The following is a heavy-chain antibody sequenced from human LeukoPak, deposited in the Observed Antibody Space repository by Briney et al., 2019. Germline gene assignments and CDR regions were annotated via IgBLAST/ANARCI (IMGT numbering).Heavy chain of an antibody. CDR2: INWNGGST. J-gene: IGHJ4*02. D-gene: IGHD5-24*01. CDR1: GFTFDDYG. V-gene: IGHV3-20*04. Sequence: GGSLRLSCAASGFTFDDYGMSWVRQAPGKGLEWVSGINWNGGSTGYADSVKGRFTISRDNAKNSLYLQMNSLRAEDTAVYYCARAISMEMKYDYWGQGTLVTVSS. CDR3: ARAISMEMKYDY.